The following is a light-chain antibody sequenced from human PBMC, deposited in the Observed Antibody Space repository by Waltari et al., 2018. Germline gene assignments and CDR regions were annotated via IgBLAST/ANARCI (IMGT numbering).Light chain of an antibody. CDR3: QQYGSSPLT. CDR2: GAS. V-gene: IGKV3-20*01. CDR1: QSVTNNN. J-gene: IGKJ4*01. Sequence: EIVLTQSSGPLSLSPGERATLSCRASQSVTNNNLAWYQQKPGQAPRLLINGASSRAAGIPDRFSGSGSGTDFTLTISRLEPEDFAVYYCQQYGSSPLTFGGGTKVEIK.